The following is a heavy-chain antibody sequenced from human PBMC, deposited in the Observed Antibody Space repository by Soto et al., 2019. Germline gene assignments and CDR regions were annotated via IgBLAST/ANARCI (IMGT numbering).Heavy chain of an antibody. J-gene: IGHJ5*02. D-gene: IGHD6-13*01. Sequence: SETLSLTCAVYGGSFSGYYWSWIRQPPGKGLEWIGEINHSGSTNYNPSLKSRVTISVDTSKNQFSLKLSSVTAADTAVYYCARFGSSSWRLKWFEPWGQGTLVTVSS. CDR2: INHSGST. CDR3: ARFGSSSWRLKWFEP. CDR1: GGSFSGYY. V-gene: IGHV4-34*01.